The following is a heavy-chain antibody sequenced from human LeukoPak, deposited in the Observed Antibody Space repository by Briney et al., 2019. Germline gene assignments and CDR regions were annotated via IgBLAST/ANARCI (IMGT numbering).Heavy chain of an antibody. CDR3: ARSPIAAAGLFDY. V-gene: IGHV5-51*01. CDR2: IYPGDSNS. Sequence: LGESLKISCRGSGYGFTSYWIVWVRQMPGKGLEWMGVIYPGDSNSRYSPSFQGQVTISADKSISTAYLQWSSLKASDTAMYYCARSPIAAAGLFDYWGQGTLVTVSS. J-gene: IGHJ4*02. CDR1: GYGFTSYW. D-gene: IGHD6-13*01.